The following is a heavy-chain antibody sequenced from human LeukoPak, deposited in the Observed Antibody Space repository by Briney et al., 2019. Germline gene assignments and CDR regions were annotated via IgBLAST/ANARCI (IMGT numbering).Heavy chain of an antibody. CDR1: GFTFSSYA. D-gene: IGHD6-13*01. Sequence: GGSLRLSCSASGFTFSSYAMHWVRQAPGKGLEYVSANSSNGSSTYYADSVKGRFAISRDNSKNTLYLQMSSLRAEDTAVYYCVKDPSYNIAAANPWFDPWGQGTLVTVSS. V-gene: IGHV3-64D*06. CDR3: VKDPSYNIAAANPWFDP. J-gene: IGHJ5*02. CDR2: NSSNGSST.